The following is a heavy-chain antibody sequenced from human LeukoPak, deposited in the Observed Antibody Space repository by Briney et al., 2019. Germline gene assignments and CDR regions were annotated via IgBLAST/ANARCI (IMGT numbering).Heavy chain of an antibody. J-gene: IGHJ4*02. CDR2: ISSSSSTI. D-gene: IGHD6-13*01. Sequence: GGTLRLSCAASGFTFSSYSMNWVRHAPAKGLEWVSYISSSSSTIYYADSVKGRFTISRDNAKNSLYLQMNSLRAEDTAVYYCARDRYSRRYFDYWGQGTLVTVSS. CDR3: ARDRYSRRYFDY. V-gene: IGHV3-48*01. CDR1: GFTFSSYS.